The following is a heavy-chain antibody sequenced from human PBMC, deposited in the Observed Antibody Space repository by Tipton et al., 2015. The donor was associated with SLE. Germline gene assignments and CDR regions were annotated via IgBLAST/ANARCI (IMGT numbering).Heavy chain of an antibody. D-gene: IGHD3-10*01. CDR2: IYYGGTI. CDR3: ARDYYGSGFDAFDI. J-gene: IGHJ3*02. V-gene: IGHV4-28*03. Sequence: TLSLTCTVSGVSISSGHWWGWIRQPPGKGLEWIGHIYYGGTIYYNPSLKSRVTISVDTSKNQFSLRLSSVTAADTAVYYCARDYYGSGFDAFDIWGQGTMVTVSS. CDR1: GVSISSGHW.